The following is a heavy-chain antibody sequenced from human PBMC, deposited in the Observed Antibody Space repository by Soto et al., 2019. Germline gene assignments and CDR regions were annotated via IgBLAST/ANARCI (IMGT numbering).Heavy chain of an antibody. D-gene: IGHD1-26*01. Sequence: GESLKISCKGSGYSFSSHWIGWVREMPGKGLEWMGILYPGDSDTRYSPSFQGQVTISVDKSISTAYLQWGSLKASDTAMYYCARDSGSSTWFFDYWGQGTLVTVSS. CDR2: LYPGDSDT. CDR1: GYSFSSHW. V-gene: IGHV5-51*01. J-gene: IGHJ4*02. CDR3: ARDSGSSTWFFDY.